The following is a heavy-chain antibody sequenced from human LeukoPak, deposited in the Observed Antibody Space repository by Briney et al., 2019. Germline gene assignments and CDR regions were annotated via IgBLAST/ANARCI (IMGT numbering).Heavy chain of an antibody. D-gene: IGHD3-22*01. J-gene: IGHJ4*02. CDR2: ITGGGGST. CDR3: AKSSYYDSSGYYREYYFDY. V-gene: IGHV3-23*01. Sequence: GALRLSCAASGFTFDTAWMNWVRQAPGKGLEWVSSITGGGGSTYYADSVKGRFTISRDNSKNTLYLQMNSLRAEDTAVYYCAKSSYYDSSGYYREYYFDYWGQGTLVTVSS. CDR1: GFTFDTAW.